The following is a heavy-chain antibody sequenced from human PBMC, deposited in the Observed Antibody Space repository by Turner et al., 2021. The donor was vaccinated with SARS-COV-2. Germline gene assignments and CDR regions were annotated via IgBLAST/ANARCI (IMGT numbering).Heavy chain of an antibody. CDR3: ARDESAYCGGDCYSWFDP. CDR1: GGSVSSGDYY. Sequence: QVQLQESGPGLVKPSQTLSLICTVSGGSVSSGDYYWSWNRQSPRKGLEWIGYIYNSGTTSYNPSLKSRVTISVDTSKNQFALRLNSVTAADTAIYYCARDESAYCGGDCYSWFDPWGQGILVTVSS. CDR2: IYNSGTT. V-gene: IGHV4-30-4*01. J-gene: IGHJ5*02. D-gene: IGHD2-21*02.